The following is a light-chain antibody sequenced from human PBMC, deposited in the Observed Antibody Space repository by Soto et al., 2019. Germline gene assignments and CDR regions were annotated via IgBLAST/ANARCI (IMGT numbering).Light chain of an antibody. J-gene: IGKJ4*01. V-gene: IGKV3D-15*01. Sequence: TLSVSPGERAALSCRASQSVSNNLAWYQQKPGQPPRLLIFGASTRATGIPARFSGSGSEAEFALTTSTLQSEDFAVYYCPHSSVWPLTLGGGTKVVIK. CDR3: PHSSVWPLT. CDR2: GAS. CDR1: QSVSNN.